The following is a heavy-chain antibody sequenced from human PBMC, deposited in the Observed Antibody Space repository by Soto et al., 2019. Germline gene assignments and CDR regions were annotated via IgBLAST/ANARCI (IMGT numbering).Heavy chain of an antibody. Sequence: EVQLLESGGDLVQPGGSLRLSCAASGFNFNAYAMTWVRQAPGKGLEWVSAIGGSGGNRYYAASVKGRFTISRDNSKDTVDLQMSSLRVEDTAVYYCARVASDYINSVDHWGQGILVTVSS. J-gene: IGHJ4*02. CDR3: ARVASDYINSVDH. D-gene: IGHD4-4*01. V-gene: IGHV3-23*01. CDR2: IGGSGGNR. CDR1: GFNFNAYA.